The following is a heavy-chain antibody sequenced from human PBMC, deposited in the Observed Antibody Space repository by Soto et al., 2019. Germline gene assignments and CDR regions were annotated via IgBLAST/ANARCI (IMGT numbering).Heavy chain of an antibody. D-gene: IGHD6-13*01. J-gene: IGHJ4*02. CDR1: GFTFSSHA. CDR2: LSASGDSI. V-gene: IGHV3-23*01. Sequence: EVQLLESGGGLVQPGRSLRLSCTASGFTFSSHAMTWVRQAPGKGLEWVSRLSASGDSIYYADSVKGRFTIYRENSMNTLYLQMNTLRVEDTAVYYCEEVSSSWYAGFFDLWGQGTLVTVSS. CDR3: EEVSSSWYAGFFDL.